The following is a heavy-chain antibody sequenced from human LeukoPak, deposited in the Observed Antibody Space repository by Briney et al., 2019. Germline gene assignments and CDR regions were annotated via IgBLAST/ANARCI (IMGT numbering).Heavy chain of an antibody. J-gene: IGHJ4*02. CDR2: ISSDGSST. CDR1: GFTFSNYW. V-gene: IGHV3-74*01. Sequence: GGSLRLSYAASGFTFSNYWMTWVRQAPGKGLVWVSRISSDGSSTTYADSVKGRFTISRDNAKNTLYLQMNSLRAEDTAVYYCARGYSGSYRVDYWGQGTLVTVSS. D-gene: IGHD1-26*01. CDR3: ARGYSGSYRVDY.